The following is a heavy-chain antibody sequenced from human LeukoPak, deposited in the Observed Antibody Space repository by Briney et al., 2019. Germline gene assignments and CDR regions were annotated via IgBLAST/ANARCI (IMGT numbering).Heavy chain of an antibody. J-gene: IGHJ5*01. CDR2: IDKKDKGYRTAT. Sequence: AGGPLKLSCAASGFTFSGPAIHWVRQSSGKGLEWVGQIDKKDKGYRTATAYAASVKGRFTISRDDSINTAYLQMKSLKTEDTALYYCTRDSGAYNWFDSWGQGTLVTVSS. D-gene: IGHD1-26*01. CDR1: GFTFSGPA. CDR3: TRDSGAYNWFDS. V-gene: IGHV3-73*01.